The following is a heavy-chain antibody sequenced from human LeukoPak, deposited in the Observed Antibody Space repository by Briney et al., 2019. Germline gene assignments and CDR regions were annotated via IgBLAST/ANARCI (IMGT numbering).Heavy chain of an antibody. CDR1: RFTFSSYS. D-gene: IGHD2-2*01. CDR2: ISSGSSSI. CDR3: AREGYCSTTSCPRDRFDS. J-gene: IGHJ4*02. V-gene: IGHV3-48*01. Sequence: GGSLRLSCAASRFTFSSYSMNWVRQAPGKGLEWVSYISSGSSSIYYADSVKGRFTISRDNAKNSLYLQMNSLRAEDTAVYYCAREGYCSTTSCPRDRFDSWGQGTLVTVSS.